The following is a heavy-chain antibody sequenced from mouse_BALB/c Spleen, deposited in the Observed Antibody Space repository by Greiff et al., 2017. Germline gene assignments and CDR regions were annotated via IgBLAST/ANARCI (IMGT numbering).Heavy chain of an antibody. CDR2: INSNGGST. J-gene: IGHJ2*01. D-gene: IGHD1-1*01. Sequence: DVMLVESGGGLVKPGGSLKLSCAASGFTFSSYGMSWVRQTPDKRLELVATINSNGGSTYYPDSVKGRFTISRDNAKNTLYLQMSSLKSEDTAMYYCARITTDYWGQGTTLTVSS. CDR1: GFTFSSYG. CDR3: ARITTDY. V-gene: IGHV5-6-3*01.